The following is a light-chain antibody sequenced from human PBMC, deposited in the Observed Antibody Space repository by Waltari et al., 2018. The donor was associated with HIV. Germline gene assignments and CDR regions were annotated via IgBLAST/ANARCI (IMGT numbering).Light chain of an antibody. V-gene: IGLV2-8*01. J-gene: IGLJ3*02. CDR2: EAT. CDR1: SSDVGGYNF. CDR3: SSYAGSSNLV. Sequence: QSALTQPPSASGSPGQSVIISCTGTSSDVGGYNFVSWYQQHPGKAPKLLIFEATKPPPWVPDRFPGSKSGNTASLTVSGLQAEDEADYYCSSYAGSSNLVFGGGTKLTVL.